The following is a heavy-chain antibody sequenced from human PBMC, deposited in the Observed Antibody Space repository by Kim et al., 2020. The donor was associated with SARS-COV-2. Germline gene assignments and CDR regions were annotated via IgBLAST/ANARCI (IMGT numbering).Heavy chain of an antibody. Sequence: SETLSLTCTVSGGSISSSSYYWGWIRQPPGKGLEWIGSIYYSGSTYYNPSLKSRVTISVDTSKNQFSLKLSSVTAADTAVYYCASCCSGGSCYLPWYWGQGTLVTVSS. CDR3: ASCCSGGSCYLPWY. D-gene: IGHD2-15*01. J-gene: IGHJ4*02. V-gene: IGHV4-39*01. CDR1: GGSISSSSYY. CDR2: IYYSGST.